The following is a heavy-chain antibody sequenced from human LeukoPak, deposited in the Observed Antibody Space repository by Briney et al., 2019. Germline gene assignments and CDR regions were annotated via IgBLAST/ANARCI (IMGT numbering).Heavy chain of an antibody. D-gene: IGHD3-22*01. V-gene: IGHV3-73*01. CDR2: IRSKTNNYAT. Sequence: GGSLRLSCAASGFAFSGSAMHWVRQASGKGLEWVGRIRSKTNNYATAYAASVKGRFTISRDDSKNTAYLRMNSLKTEDTAVYYCTRHTSGGDSSGYVDYWGQGTLVTVSS. CDR3: TRHTSGGDSSGYVDY. J-gene: IGHJ4*02. CDR1: GFAFSGSA.